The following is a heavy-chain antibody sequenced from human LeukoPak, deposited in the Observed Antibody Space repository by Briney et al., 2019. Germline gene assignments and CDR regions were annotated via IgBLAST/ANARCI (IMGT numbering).Heavy chain of an antibody. CDR1: GGSIGSYY. Sequence: SETLSLTCTVSGGSIGSYYWSWIRQPPGKGLEWIGYIYYSGSTNYNPSLKSRVTISVDTSKNQFSLKLSSVTAADTAVYYCARDSGSYYYYYYYIDVWGKGTTVTVSS. D-gene: IGHD1-26*01. CDR2: IYYSGST. CDR3: ARDSGSYYYYYYYIDV. J-gene: IGHJ6*03. V-gene: IGHV4-59*01.